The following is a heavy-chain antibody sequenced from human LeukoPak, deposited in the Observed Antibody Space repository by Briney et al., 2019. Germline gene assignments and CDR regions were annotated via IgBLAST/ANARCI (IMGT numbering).Heavy chain of an antibody. CDR3: ASTFVYGDAFDI. D-gene: IGHD2/OR15-2a*01. CDR1: GYSFTYRY. Sequence: GASVKVSCKASGYSFTYRYLHWVRQAPRQALEWMGWITPFNGNTKYAQKFQDRVTLTRDRSMSTAYLELSSLRCEDMAMYYCASTFVYGDAFDIWGQGTMVTVSS. V-gene: IGHV1-45*02. CDR2: ITPFNGNT. J-gene: IGHJ3*02.